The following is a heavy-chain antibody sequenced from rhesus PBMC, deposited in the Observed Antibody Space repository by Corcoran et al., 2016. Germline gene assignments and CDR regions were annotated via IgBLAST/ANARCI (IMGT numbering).Heavy chain of an antibody. V-gene: IGHV4S10*01. CDR3: ARSNIVVVLNFDY. Sequence: QVQLQESGPGVVKPSETLSLTCAVSGGSIRDSYRWSWVRQPPGKGLEWIGYIYGSSTSTNYNASLKCRVPISKDTSKNQFSLKLSSVTAAYTAVYYCARSNIVVVLNFDYWGQGVLVTVSS. D-gene: IGHD2-15*01. J-gene: IGHJ4*01. CDR2: IYGSSTST. CDR1: GGSIRDSYR.